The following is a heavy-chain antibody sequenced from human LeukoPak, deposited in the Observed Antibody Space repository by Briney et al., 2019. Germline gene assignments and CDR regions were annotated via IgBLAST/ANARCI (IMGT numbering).Heavy chain of an antibody. CDR3: ARERKNFWSGYYIFPFDY. D-gene: IGHD3-3*01. V-gene: IGHV1-69*05. Sequence: ASVKVSCKASGGTFSSYAISWVRQAPGQGLEWMGRIIPIFGTANYAQKFQGRVTITTDESTSTAYMELSSLRSDDTAVYYCARERKNFWSGYYIFPFDYWGQGTLVTVSS. CDR1: GGTFSSYA. J-gene: IGHJ4*02. CDR2: IIPIFGTA.